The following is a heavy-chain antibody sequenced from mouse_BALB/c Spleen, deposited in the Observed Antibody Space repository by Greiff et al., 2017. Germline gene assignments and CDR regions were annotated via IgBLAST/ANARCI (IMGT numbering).Heavy chain of an antibody. CDR1: GFTFSSFG. CDR3: ASGRYDGYFDY. Sequence: EVQLVESGGGLVQPGGSRKLSCAASGFTFSSFGMHWVRQAPEKGLEWVAYISSGSSTIYYADTLKGRFTISRDNPNNTLFLQMTSLMSEDTAMYYCASGRYDGYFDYWGQGTTLTVSA. V-gene: IGHV5-17*02. J-gene: IGHJ2*01. D-gene: IGHD2-14*01. CDR2: ISSGSSTI.